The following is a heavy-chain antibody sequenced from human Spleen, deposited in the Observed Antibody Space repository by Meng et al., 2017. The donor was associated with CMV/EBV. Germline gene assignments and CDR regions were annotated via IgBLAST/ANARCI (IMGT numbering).Heavy chain of an antibody. V-gene: IGHV3-74*01. CDR2: INTDGSGT. D-gene: IGHD1-14*01. CDR1: GFTFSSYW. Sequence: GGSLRLSCAASGFTFSSYWMYWVRQAPGKGLVWVSRINTDGSGTSYADSVKGRFTISRDNAKNTLHLQMNSLRGEDTAVYYCAKPGAEFDHYFDYWGQGTLVTVSS. CDR3: AKPGAEFDHYFDY. J-gene: IGHJ4*02.